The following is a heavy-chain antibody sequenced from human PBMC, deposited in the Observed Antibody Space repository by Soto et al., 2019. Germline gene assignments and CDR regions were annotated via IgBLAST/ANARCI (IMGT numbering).Heavy chain of an antibody. CDR3: AKRNIVVVPAAHFYYSYMDV. J-gene: IGHJ6*03. CDR2: ISGSGGST. D-gene: IGHD2-2*01. CDR1: GFTFSSYA. Sequence: EVQLLESGGGLVQPGGSLRLSCAASGFTFSSYAMSWVRQAPGKGLEWVSAISGSGGSTYYADSVKGRFTISRDNSKNTLYLQMNSLRAEDTAVYYCAKRNIVVVPAAHFYYSYMDVWGKGTTVTVSS. V-gene: IGHV3-23*01.